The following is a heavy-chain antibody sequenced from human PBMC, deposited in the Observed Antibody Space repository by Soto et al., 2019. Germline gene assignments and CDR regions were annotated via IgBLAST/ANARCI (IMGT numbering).Heavy chain of an antibody. CDR1: GDSVSSNSAA. J-gene: IGHJ4*02. CDR3: ARGTNLLLWFGELRGRIFDY. V-gene: IGHV6-1*01. D-gene: IGHD3-10*01. CDR2: TYYRSKWYN. Sequence: KQSQTLSLTCAISGDSVSSNSAAWNWIRQSPSRGLEWLGRTYYRSKWYNDYAVSVKSRITINPDTSKNQFSLQLNSVTPEETAVYYCARGTNLLLWFGELRGRIFDYWGQGTLVTVSS.